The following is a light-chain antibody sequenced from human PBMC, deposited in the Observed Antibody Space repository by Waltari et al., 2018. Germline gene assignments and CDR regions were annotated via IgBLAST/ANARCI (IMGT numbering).Light chain of an antibody. J-gene: IGLJ2*01. Sequence: QSALTQPASVSGSPGQSITISCTGSSSDVGTYNLVSWYQQYPGKAPKLMIYEVTKRPSGVSNRVSGSKSGNTASLTISGLQAEDEADDYCCSYAGSTTFVVFGGGTNLAVL. CDR3: CSYAGSTTFVV. CDR2: EVT. V-gene: IGLV2-23*02. CDR1: SSDVGTYNL.